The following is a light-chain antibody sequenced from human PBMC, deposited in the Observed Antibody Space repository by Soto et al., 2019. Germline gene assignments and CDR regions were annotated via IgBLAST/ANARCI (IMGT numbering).Light chain of an antibody. Sequence: DIQMTQSPSSLSASVGYRVTITFLASQTTNNYLNWYQLKPGKAPKLLIYAASTLQTGVPSRFTGSGSGTDFTLTIISLQPEDYATYFCQQSYSMPYAFGPGTKVDIK. V-gene: IGKV1-39*01. J-gene: IGKJ2*01. CDR1: QTTNNY. CDR2: AAS. CDR3: QQSYSMPYA.